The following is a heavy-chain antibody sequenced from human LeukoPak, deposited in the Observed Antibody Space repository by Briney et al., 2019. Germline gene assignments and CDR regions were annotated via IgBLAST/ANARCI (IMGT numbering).Heavy chain of an antibody. V-gene: IGHV3-23*01. Sequence: GGSLRLSCAASGFIFSSNAMSWVRQAPGKGLEWVSSISSSSSYIYYADSVKGRFTISRDNSKNTLYLQMNSLRAEDTAIYYCAKRVMTTVTSNWFDPWGQGTLVTVSS. CDR2: ISSSSSYI. CDR1: GFIFSSNA. D-gene: IGHD4-11*01. CDR3: AKRVMTTVTSNWFDP. J-gene: IGHJ5*02.